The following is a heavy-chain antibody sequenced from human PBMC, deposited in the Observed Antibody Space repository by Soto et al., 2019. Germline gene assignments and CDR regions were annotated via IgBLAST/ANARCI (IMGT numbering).Heavy chain of an antibody. D-gene: IGHD3-22*01. V-gene: IGHV4-31*03. CDR1: GASISSGGYY. CDR2: IYYSGST. CDR3: ARTSYDTSGTATDP. J-gene: IGHJ5*02. Sequence: SETLSLTCTVSGASISSGGYYWSWIRQHPGKGLEWIGYIYYSGSTYYNPSLKSRVTISVDTSKNQFSLKLSSVTAADTAVYYCARTSYDTSGTATDPWCQGNLLPVSS.